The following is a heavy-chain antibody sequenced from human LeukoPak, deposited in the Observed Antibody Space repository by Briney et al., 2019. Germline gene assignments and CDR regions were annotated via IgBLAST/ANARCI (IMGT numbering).Heavy chain of an antibody. CDR3: ARGGGVTMVRGVIITPEAFDI. CDR1: GGSISSYY. D-gene: IGHD3-10*01. CDR2: IYYSGST. Sequence: SETLSLTCTVSGGSISSYYWSWIRQPPGKGLEWIGYIYYSGSTNYNPSPKSRVTISVDTSKNQFSLKLSSVTAADTAVYYCARGGGVTMVRGVIITPEAFDIWGQGTMVTVSS. V-gene: IGHV4-59*01. J-gene: IGHJ3*02.